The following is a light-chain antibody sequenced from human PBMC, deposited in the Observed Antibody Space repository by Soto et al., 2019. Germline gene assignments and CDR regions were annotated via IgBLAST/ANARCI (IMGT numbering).Light chain of an antibody. CDR2: DVT. V-gene: IGLV2-11*01. CDR3: SPYAGSYTMI. CDR1: SRDFAFYSY. Sequence: QSVLTQTCTVTGYPGQSVTVSYTGTSRDFAFYSYVSWFQQHPGKAPQLLLYDVTKRPSGVPDRLACPKTGKTGVLPLSGRQAEDEVEYFCSPYAGSYTMIFASGTEVTVL. J-gene: IGLJ1*01.